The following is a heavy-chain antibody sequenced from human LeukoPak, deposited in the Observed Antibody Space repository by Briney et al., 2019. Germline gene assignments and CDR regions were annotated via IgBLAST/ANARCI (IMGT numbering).Heavy chain of an antibody. CDR3: ARMSIAAAGTFDY. CDR1: GFTFSSYS. V-gene: IGHV3-21*01. J-gene: IGHJ4*02. D-gene: IGHD6-13*01. Sequence: GGSLRLSCAASGFTFSSYSMNWVRQAPGKGLEWVSSISSSYIYYADSVKGRFTISRDNAKNSLYLQMNSLRAEDTAVYYCARMSIAAAGTFDYWGQGTLVTVSS. CDR2: ISSSYI.